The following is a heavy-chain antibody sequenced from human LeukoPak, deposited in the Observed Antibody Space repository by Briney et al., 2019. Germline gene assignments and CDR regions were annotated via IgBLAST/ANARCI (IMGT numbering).Heavy chain of an antibody. J-gene: IGHJ4*02. V-gene: IGHV1-2*04. CDR3: AREVHGGPIDY. CDR2: INPNSGGT. D-gene: IGHD4-23*01. CDR1: GYTFTGYY. Sequence: GASVKASCKASGYTFTGYYMHWVRQAPGQGLEWMGWINPNSGGTNYAQKFQGWVTMTRDTSISTAYMELSRLRSDDTAVYYCAREVHGGPIDYWGQGTLVTVSS.